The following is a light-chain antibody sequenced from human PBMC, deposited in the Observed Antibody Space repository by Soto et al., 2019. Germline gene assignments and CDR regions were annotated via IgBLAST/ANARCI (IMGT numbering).Light chain of an antibody. CDR3: QHYNSYSEA. Sequence: DIQMTQSPSTLSASEGDRVTISCRASQSVSIWLAWYQQKPGRAPKLLIYKSSILESGAPSRFSGSGSGTEFTLTISSLQPDDFATYYCQHYNSYSEAFGQGTKVDIK. CDR2: KSS. CDR1: QSVSIW. V-gene: IGKV1-5*03. J-gene: IGKJ1*01.